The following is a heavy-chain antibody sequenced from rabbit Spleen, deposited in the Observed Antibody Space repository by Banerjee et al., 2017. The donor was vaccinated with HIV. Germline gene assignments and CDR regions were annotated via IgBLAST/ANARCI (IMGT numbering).Heavy chain of an antibody. V-gene: IGHV1S45*01. CDR3: ARNQGGAGYGYAL. J-gene: IGHJ4*01. D-gene: IGHD6-1*01. CDR2: IWTGSSGTT. CDR1: GVSLNDKDV. Sequence: EQLEESGGGLVKPEGSLTLTCKASGVSLNDKDVMCWVRQAPGKGPEWIACIWTGSSGTTYYASWAKGRFTISKTSSTTVTLQMTSLTAADTATYFCARNQGGAGYGYALWGPGTLVTVS.